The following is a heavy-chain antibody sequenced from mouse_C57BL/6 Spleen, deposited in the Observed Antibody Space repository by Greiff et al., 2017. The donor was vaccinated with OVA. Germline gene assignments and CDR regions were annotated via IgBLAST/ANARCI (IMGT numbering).Heavy chain of an antibody. CDR1: GFSLTSYG. CDR2: IWSGGST. CDR3: ARNPSLRDWYFDV. Sequence: VKLQESGPGLVQPSQSLSITCTVSGFSLTSYGVHWVRQSPGKGLEWLGVIWSGGSTDYNAAFISRLSISKDNSKSQVFFKMNSLQADDTAIYYCARNPSLRDWYFDVWGTGTTVTVSS. D-gene: IGHD1-1*01. V-gene: IGHV2-2*01. J-gene: IGHJ1*03.